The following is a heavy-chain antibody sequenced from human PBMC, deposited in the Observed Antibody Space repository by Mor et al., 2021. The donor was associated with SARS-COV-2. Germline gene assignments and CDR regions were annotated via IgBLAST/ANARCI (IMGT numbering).Heavy chain of an antibody. J-gene: IGHJ4*02. V-gene: IGHV3-9*01. CDR3: AKAGGSYYDSSGFDD. D-gene: IGHD3-22*01. Sequence: FTISRDNAKNSLYLQMNSLRAEDTALYYCAKAGGSYYDSSGFDDWGQGTLVTVSS.